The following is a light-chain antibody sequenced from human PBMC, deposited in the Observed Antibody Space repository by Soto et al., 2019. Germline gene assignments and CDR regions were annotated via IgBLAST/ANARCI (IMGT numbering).Light chain of an antibody. CDR2: TTN. CDR3: AAWDDSLDGYV. CDR1: TSNIGSNI. J-gene: IGLJ1*01. V-gene: IGLV1-44*01. Sequence: QSALTQAPSASGAPGQRVTISCSGTTSNIGSNIVSWYQQLPGTAPKLLIYTTNKRPSGVPDRLSGSKSGTSASLAISGLQAEDEADYFCAAWDDSLDGYVFGTGTKATVL.